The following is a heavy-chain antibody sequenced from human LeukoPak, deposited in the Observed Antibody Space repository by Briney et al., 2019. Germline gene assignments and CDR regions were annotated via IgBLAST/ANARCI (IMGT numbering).Heavy chain of an antibody. V-gene: IGHV3-21*01. CDR3: ACLVGATQDV. CDR2: ISSTSTYI. J-gene: IGHJ6*04. D-gene: IGHD1-26*01. CDR1: GFTFSSYS. Sequence: GGSLRLSCAASGFTFSSYSMNWVRQAPGKGLEWVSSISSTSTYIYYADSVKGRFTISRDNAKNSLYLQMNSLRAEDTAVYYCACLVGATQDVWGKGTTVVVSS.